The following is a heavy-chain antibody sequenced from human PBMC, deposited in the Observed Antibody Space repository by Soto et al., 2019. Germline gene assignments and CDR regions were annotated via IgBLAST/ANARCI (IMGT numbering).Heavy chain of an antibody. V-gene: IGHV3-74*01. CDR2: VSSDGSST. D-gene: IGHD5-12*01. Sequence: EVQLVESGGGLVQPGESLRLSCAASGFTFRSYWMHWICQAPGKGLVWVSRVSSDGSSTVYANSVKGRLTISRDNAKNTVYLQMNSLSDEDTAVYYCARGLPNFSSFDSWGQGTLVTVSS. CDR1: GFTFRSYW. CDR3: ARGLPNFSSFDS. J-gene: IGHJ4*02.